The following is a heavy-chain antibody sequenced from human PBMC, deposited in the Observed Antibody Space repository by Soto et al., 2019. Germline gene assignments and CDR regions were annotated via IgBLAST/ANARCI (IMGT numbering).Heavy chain of an antibody. J-gene: IGHJ4*02. CDR1: GFTFSSYA. CDR3: AKDRAVGATPSYYFDY. CDR2: ISGSGGST. D-gene: IGHD1-26*01. Sequence: GGSLRLSCAASGFTFSSYAMSWVRQAPGKGLEWVSAISGSGGSTYYADSVKGRFTISRDNSKNTLYLQMNSLRAEDTAVYYCAKDRAVGATPSYYFDYWGQGTLVTVSS. V-gene: IGHV3-23*01.